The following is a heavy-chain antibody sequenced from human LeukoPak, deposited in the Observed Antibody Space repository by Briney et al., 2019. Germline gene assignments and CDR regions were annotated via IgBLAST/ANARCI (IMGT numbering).Heavy chain of an antibody. CDR1: GFAFNTYS. D-gene: IGHD6-13*01. V-gene: IGHV3-21*04. Sequence: GGSLRLSCAASGFAFNTYSMNWVRQAPGKGLEWVSFIFSSSTYIYYTDSVKGRFTISRDNARNSLYLQMDNLRAEDTAVYYCAKRTRQQINYYYYYYMDVWGKGTTVTISS. CDR2: IFSSSTYI. J-gene: IGHJ6*03. CDR3: AKRTRQQINYYYYYYMDV.